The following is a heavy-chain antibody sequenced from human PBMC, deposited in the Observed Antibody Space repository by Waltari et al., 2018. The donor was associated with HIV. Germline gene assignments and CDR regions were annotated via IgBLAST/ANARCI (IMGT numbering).Heavy chain of an antibody. CDR2: VAYSGNT. D-gene: IGHD2-8*01. CDR1: GGSISSSRYY. CDR3: ASTREDTRMLTERPSYYFDS. V-gene: IGHV4-39*01. Sequence: QLQLQESGPGLVKPSETLSLICTVSGGSISSSRYYWGWIRQPPGKGLEGIGSVAYSGNTHDNAALKSRGTISADTSKKQFSLKVSSATAADTAFYYWASTREDTRMLTERPSYYFDSWGQGTLVTVSS. J-gene: IGHJ4*02.